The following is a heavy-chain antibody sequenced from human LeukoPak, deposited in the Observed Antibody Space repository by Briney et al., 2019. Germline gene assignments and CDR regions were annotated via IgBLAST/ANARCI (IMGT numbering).Heavy chain of an antibody. CDR2: IIPIFGTA. J-gene: IGHJ6*03. D-gene: IGHD3-9*01. CDR3: ARSVTDYDILTGPKYYMDV. V-gene: IGHV1-69*13. CDR1: GYTFTGYY. Sequence: SVKVSCKASGYTFTGYYMHWVRQAPGQGLEWMGGIIPIFGTANYAQKFQGRVTITADESTSTAYMELSSLRSEDTAVYYCARSVTDYDILTGPKYYMDVWGKGTTVTISS.